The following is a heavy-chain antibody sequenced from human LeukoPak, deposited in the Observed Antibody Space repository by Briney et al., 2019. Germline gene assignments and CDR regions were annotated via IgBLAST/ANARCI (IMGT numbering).Heavy chain of an antibody. D-gene: IGHD2-21*02. CDR1: GFTFSSYG. V-gene: IGHV3-33*01. J-gene: IGHJ2*01. Sequence: GSLRLSCAASGFTFSSYGMHWVRQAPGKGLEWVAVIWYDGSNKYYADSVKGRFTISRDNSKNTLYLQMNSLRAEDTAVYYCARSDYCGGDCYEIGYFDLWGRGTLVTVSS. CDR3: ARSDYCGGDCYEIGYFDL. CDR2: IWYDGSNK.